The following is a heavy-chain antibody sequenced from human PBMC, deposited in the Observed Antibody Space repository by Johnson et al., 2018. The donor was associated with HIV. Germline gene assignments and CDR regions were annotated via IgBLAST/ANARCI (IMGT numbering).Heavy chain of an antibody. CDR3: ARERSRGGYSGYDYGAFDI. Sequence: VQLVESGGGLVQPRGSLRLSCAASGFNFSDHYMDWVRQAPGRGLEWVGRSRRKVNSYTTEYAASVKGRFTISRDNAENSLYLQMTSLRGEDTAVYDCARERSRGGYSGYDYGAFDIWGQGTMVTVSS. CDR2: SRRKVNSYTT. J-gene: IGHJ3*02. V-gene: IGHV3-72*01. CDR1: GFNFSDHY. D-gene: IGHD5-12*01.